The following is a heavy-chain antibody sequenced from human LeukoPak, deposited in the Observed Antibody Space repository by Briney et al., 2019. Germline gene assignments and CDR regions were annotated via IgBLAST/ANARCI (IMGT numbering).Heavy chain of an antibody. D-gene: IGHD1-26*01. CDR3: AKDVSPPIYRVGATPYYFDY. CDR1: GFTLSSYS. V-gene: IGHV3-23*01. CDR2: ISGSGGST. J-gene: IGHJ4*02. Sequence: PGGSLRLSCAASGFTLSSYSMSWVRQAPGKGLEWVSAISGSGGSTYYADSVKGRFTISRDNSKNTLYLQMNSLRAEDTAVYYCAKDVSPPIYRVGATPYYFDYWGQGTLVTVSS.